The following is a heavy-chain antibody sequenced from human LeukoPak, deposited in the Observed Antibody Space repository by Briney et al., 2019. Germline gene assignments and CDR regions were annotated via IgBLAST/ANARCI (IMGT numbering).Heavy chain of an antibody. V-gene: IGHV1-2*02. CDR3: AREPLDPSYYMDV. CDR1: GYTFTGYY. Sequence: ASVNVSCKASGYTFTGYYMHSVRQAPGRRVEWVGWINPNSGGTNYAQKFQGSVTMTRDTSISTAYMELSRLRSDDTAVYFCAREPLDPSYYMDVWGKGTTVTVSS. J-gene: IGHJ6*03. CDR2: INPNSGGT.